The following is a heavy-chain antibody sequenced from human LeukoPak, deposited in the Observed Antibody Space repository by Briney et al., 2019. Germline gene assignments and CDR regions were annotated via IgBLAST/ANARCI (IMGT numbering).Heavy chain of an antibody. D-gene: IGHD3-10*01. CDR2: ISAYNGNT. CDR3: ARRGPSYGSGSDAFDI. Sequence: ASVKVSCKASGYTFTSYSISWVRQAPGQPLEWMGWISAYNGNTNYAQKIQCRDTMTTDTSTSTAYMELRSLRSDDTAVYYCARRGPSYGSGSDAFDIWGQGTMVTVSS. CDR1: GYTFTSYS. J-gene: IGHJ3*02. V-gene: IGHV1-18*01.